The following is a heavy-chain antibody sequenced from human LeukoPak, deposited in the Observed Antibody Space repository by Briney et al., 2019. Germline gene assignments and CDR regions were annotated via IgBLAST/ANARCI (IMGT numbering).Heavy chain of an antibody. CDR2: ISSSSNYR. CDR3: AELGITMIGGV. Sequence: GGSLRLPCAASGFTFSVYSMNWVRQAPGKGLEWVSSISSSSNYRYYADSVKGRFTISRDNAKNSLYLQMNSLRAEDTAVYYCAELGITMIGGVWGKGTTVTISS. J-gene: IGHJ6*04. D-gene: IGHD3-10*02. V-gene: IGHV3-21*01. CDR1: GFTFSVYS.